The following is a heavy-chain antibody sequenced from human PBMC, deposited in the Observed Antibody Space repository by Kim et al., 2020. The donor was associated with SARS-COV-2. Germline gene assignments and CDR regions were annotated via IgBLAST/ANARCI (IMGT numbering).Heavy chain of an antibody. CDR2: ISAGDGSP. J-gene: IGHJ4*02. CDR1: GFTFSSYA. CDR3: AKGESASFYDRLGY. Sequence: GGSLRLSCAASGFTFSSYAMNWVRQAPGKGLEWVSVISAGDGSPYYADSVKGRFTISRDNSKNTLFLQMNSLRAEDTAVYYCAKGESASFYDRLGYWGQGTLVTVSS. V-gene: IGHV3-23*01. D-gene: IGHD2-2*01.